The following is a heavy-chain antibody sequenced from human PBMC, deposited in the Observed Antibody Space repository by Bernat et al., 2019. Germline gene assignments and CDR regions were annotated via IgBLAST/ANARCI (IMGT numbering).Heavy chain of an antibody. Sequence: QVQLQESGPGLVKPSETLSLTCTVSGGSISSYYWSWIRQPPGKGLEWIGYIYYSGSTNYNPSLKSRVTISVDTSKNQFSLKLSSVTAADTAVYYCARRARFSRTIFGVVRDAFDIWGQGTMVTVSS. J-gene: IGHJ3*02. CDR1: GGSISSYY. CDR2: IYYSGST. CDR3: ARRARFSRTIFGVVRDAFDI. V-gene: IGHV4-59*08. D-gene: IGHD3-3*01.